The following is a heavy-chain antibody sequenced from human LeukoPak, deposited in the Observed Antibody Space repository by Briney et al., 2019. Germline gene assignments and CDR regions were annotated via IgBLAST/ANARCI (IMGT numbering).Heavy chain of an antibody. J-gene: IGHJ4*02. Sequence: GGSLRLSCAASGFTFSSYSMNWVRQAPGKGLGWVSSISSSSSYIYYADSVKGRFTISRDNAKNSLYLQMNSLRAEDTAVYYCATDILTGYYIDYWGQGTLVTVSS. CDR2: ISSSSSYI. V-gene: IGHV3-21*01. CDR1: GFTFSSYS. D-gene: IGHD3-9*01. CDR3: ATDILTGYYIDY.